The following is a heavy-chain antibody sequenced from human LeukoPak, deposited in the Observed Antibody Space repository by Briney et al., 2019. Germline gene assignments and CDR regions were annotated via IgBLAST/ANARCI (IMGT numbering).Heavy chain of an antibody. V-gene: IGHV3-7*01. D-gene: IGHD6-6*01. CDR2: INHNGNVN. Sequence: GGSLRLSCAASGFTFSSYWTNWARQAPGKGLEWVASINHNGNVNYYADSVKGRFTVSRDNAKNTLYLQVNNLRAEDTAVYYCARGPNSNWSGLDFWGQGTLLTVSS. J-gene: IGHJ4*02. CDR3: ARGPNSNWSGLDF. CDR1: GFTFSSYW.